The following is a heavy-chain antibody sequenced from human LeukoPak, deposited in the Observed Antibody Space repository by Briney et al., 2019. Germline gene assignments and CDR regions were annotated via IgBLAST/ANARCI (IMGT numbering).Heavy chain of an antibody. V-gene: IGHV4-34*01. D-gene: IGHD3/OR15-3a*01. CDR3: ARMDPALYHYYYGMDV. CDR1: GGSFSGYY. J-gene: IGHJ6*02. Sequence: PSETLSLTCAVYGGSFSGYYWSWIRQPPGKGLEWIGEINYSGSTNYNPSLKSRVTISVDTSKKQFSLKLSSVTAADTAVYYCARMDPALYHYYYGMDVWGQGTTVTVSS. CDR2: INYSGST.